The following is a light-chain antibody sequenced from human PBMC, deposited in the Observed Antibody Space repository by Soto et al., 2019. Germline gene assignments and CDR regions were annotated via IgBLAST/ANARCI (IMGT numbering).Light chain of an antibody. CDR2: DAS. Sequence: DIQMTQSPSFVSASVGDRVTITCRASQSIDNWLAWYQQRPGKAPKLLIYDASTLESGVSSGFSGSGSGTEFTLTISSLRPDDFATYYYQHYDTYPYTFGQGTQLEIK. CDR1: QSIDNW. CDR3: QHYDTYPYT. V-gene: IGKV1-5*01. J-gene: IGKJ2*01.